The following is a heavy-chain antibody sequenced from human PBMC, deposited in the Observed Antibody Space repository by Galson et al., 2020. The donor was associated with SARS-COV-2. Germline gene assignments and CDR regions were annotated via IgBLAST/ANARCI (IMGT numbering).Heavy chain of an antibody. J-gene: IGHJ2*01. CDR2: VHDSGST. CDR3: AGKREGRHVDL. Sequence: SETLSLTCTVPGGSMSNYYWTWIRQPAGKGLEWIGRVHDSGSTNSNPSLKSRVAMSIDTSRNQFSLNLGSVTAADTGVYYCAGKREGRHVDLWGRGTLVTVSS. CDR1: GGSMSNYY. V-gene: IGHV4-4*07.